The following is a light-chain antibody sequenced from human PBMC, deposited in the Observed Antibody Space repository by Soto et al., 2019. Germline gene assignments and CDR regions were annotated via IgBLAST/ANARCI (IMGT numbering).Light chain of an antibody. V-gene: IGKV1-5*03. CDR1: QSISSW. CDR3: QQYNDNWT. Sequence: DIQMTQSPSTLSASVGDRVTITCRASQSISSWLAWYQQKPGTAPKLLIYKASTLQSGVPSRFSGSGSGTEFTLTISSLQPDDSGTYYCQQYNDNWTFGQGTKVEIK. J-gene: IGKJ1*01. CDR2: KAS.